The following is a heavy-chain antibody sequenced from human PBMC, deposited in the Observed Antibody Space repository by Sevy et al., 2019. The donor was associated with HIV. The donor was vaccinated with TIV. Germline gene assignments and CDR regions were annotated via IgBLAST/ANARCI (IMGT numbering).Heavy chain of an antibody. CDR1: GYTLTKLA. CDR2: FDPEDDET. CDR3: ATTKDYYESSGSPFDS. D-gene: IGHD3-22*01. Sequence: ASVKVSCRVSGYTLTKLAMHWVRQAPGKGLEWMGSFDPEDDETIYAQKFQGRVMMTEGTSTDTAYMELSSLRSEDTAVYYCATTKDYYESSGSPFDSWGQGTLVTVSS. V-gene: IGHV1-24*01. J-gene: IGHJ4*02.